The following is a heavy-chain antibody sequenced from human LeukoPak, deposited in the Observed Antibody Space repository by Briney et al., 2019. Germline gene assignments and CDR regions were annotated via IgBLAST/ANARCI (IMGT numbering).Heavy chain of an antibody. CDR2: INHSGSV. CDR3: ARHVSGHLPGWFDP. D-gene: IGHD3-3*01. CDR1: DGSFSNYY. V-gene: IGHV4-34*01. J-gene: IGHJ5*02. Sequence: SETLSLTCAVYDGSFSNYYCSWIRKPPGKGLEWIGEINHSGSVNYNPSLKSRVTISVDTSKNQFSLRLKSVTAADTAVYYCARHVSGHLPGWFDPWGQGTLVTVSS.